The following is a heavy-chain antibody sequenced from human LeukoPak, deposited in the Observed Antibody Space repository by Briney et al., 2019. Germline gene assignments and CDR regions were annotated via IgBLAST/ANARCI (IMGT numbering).Heavy chain of an antibody. V-gene: IGHV3-21*06. J-gene: IGHJ4*02. CDR3: ARGPFSSTWSEFDC. CDR2: ISGDSHYI. Sequence: PGGSLTLSCAASGFTFSDFSLNWVCQAPGKGLEWVSCISGDSHYIYYADSVKGRSTVSRDNAQHSLYLHMNSLRVEDTAVYYCARGPFSSTWSEFDCWGQGTLVTVSS. D-gene: IGHD6-13*01. CDR1: GFTFSDFS.